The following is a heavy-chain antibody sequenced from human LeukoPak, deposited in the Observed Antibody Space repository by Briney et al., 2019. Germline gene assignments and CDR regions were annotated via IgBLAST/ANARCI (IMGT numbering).Heavy chain of an antibody. CDR1: GFTFSSYG. Sequence: GGSLRLSCAASGFTFSSYGMHWVRQAPGKGLEWVAVIWYDGSNKYYADSVKGRFTISRDNSKDTLYLQMNSLRAEDTAVYYCARESDYYGMDVWGQGTTVTVSS. CDR3: ARESDYYGMDV. V-gene: IGHV3-33*01. J-gene: IGHJ6*02. CDR2: IWYDGSNK.